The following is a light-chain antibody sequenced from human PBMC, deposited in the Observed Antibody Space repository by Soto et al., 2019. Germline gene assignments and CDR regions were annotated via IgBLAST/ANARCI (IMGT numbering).Light chain of an antibody. CDR1: SSDVGAFNF. J-gene: IGLJ2*01. CDR3: PSHTSASPPVL. Sequence: QSALTQPASVSGSPGQSITISCTGTSSDVGAFNFVSWYQQHPGNAPKLMIYDVRHRPSGVSDRFSGSKSGNTASLTIYGLQAEDEADYYCPSHTSASPPVLFVGGTQLTVL. CDR2: DVR. V-gene: IGLV2-14*03.